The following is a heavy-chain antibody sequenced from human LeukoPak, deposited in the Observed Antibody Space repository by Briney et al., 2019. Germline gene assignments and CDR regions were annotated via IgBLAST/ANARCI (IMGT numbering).Heavy chain of an antibody. CDR3: ARSRGGYSYGYFDY. V-gene: IGHV4-59*01. Sequence: SETLSLTCTVSGGSISSYYWSWIRQPPGKGLEWIGYIYYSGSTNYNPSLKGRVTISVDTSKNQFSLKLSSVTAADTAVYYCARSRGGYSYGYFDYWGQGTLVTVSS. CDR1: GGSISSYY. CDR2: IYYSGST. J-gene: IGHJ4*02. D-gene: IGHD5-18*01.